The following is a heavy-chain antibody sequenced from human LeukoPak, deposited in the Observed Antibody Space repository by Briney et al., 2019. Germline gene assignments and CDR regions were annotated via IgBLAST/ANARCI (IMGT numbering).Heavy chain of an antibody. V-gene: IGHV5-51*01. CDR3: VRDRDGRYAFDI. J-gene: IGHJ3*02. Sequence: RGESLKISCEASEDIFNNYWIAWVRQVPGKGLEWVGIIFPGDSDTRYSPSLQGHVTISADKSVSTAYLQWGSLKASDSAMYYCVRDRDGRYAFDIWGLGTRVTVSS. CDR2: IFPGDSDT. D-gene: IGHD1-26*01. CDR1: EDIFNNYW.